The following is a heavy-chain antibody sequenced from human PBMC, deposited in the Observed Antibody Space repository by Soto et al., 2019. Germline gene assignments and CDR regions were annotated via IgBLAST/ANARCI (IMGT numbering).Heavy chain of an antibody. D-gene: IGHD3-22*01. V-gene: IGHV3-49*04. CDR3: TRAVIGIRYYYYYGMDV. Sequence: PGGSLRLSCTASGFTFGDYAMSWVRQAPGKGLEWVGFIRSKAYGGTTEYAASVKGRFTISRDDSKSIAYLQMNSLKTEDTAVYYCTRAVIGIRYYYYYGMDVWGQGTTVTVSS. J-gene: IGHJ6*02. CDR1: GFTFGDYA. CDR2: IRSKAYGGTT.